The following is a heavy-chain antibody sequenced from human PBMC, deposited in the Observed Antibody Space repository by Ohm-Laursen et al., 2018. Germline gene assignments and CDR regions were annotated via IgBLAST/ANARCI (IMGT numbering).Heavy chain of an antibody. CDR1: GFSLSSRGMC. Sequence: TQTLTLTVTFSGFSLSSRGMCVSWIRQPPGKALEWLGRIDWNDDKYYNTSLKTRLTISKDTSKNQVVLTMTNMDPVDTATYYCAHDHDYGDYSDIWGQGTMVTVSS. V-gene: IGHV2-70*12. CDR3: AHDHDYGDYSDI. CDR2: IDWNDDK. D-gene: IGHD4-17*01. J-gene: IGHJ3*02.